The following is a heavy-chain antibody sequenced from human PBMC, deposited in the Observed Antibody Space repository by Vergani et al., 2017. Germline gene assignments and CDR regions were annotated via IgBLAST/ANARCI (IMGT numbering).Heavy chain of an antibody. D-gene: IGHD3-22*01. Sequence: QVQLQESGPRLVKPSQTLSLTCTVSGGSISSGSYYWSWIRQPAGKGLEWIGRIYTSGSTNYNPSLKSRVTISVDTSKNQFSLKLSSVTAADTAVYYCARQGGHYYDSSGYSNWFDPWGQGTLVTVSS. V-gene: IGHV4-61*02. CDR1: GGSISSGSYY. CDR3: ARQGGHYYDSSGYSNWFDP. CDR2: IYTSGST. J-gene: IGHJ5*02.